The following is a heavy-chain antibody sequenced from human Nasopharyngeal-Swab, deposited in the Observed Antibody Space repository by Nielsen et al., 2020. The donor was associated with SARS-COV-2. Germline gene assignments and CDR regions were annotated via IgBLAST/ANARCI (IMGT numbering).Heavy chain of an antibody. Sequence: GESLKISCAASGFTFSSHDMSWVRQAPGKGLEWVGRTRNKVNSYSTVYAASVRGRFTISRDDSSTSVYLQMTSLKSEDTAVYYCARGFKGFSDWGQGTLVTVSS. D-gene: IGHD3-3*01. CDR3: ARGFKGFSD. CDR2: TRNKVNSYST. J-gene: IGHJ4*02. V-gene: IGHV3-72*01. CDR1: GFTFSSHD.